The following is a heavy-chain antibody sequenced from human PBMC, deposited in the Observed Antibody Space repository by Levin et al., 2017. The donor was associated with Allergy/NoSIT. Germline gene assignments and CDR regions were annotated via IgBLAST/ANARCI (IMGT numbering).Heavy chain of an antibody. J-gene: IGHJ4*02. CDR2: IKSKTDGGTT. D-gene: IGHD5-24*01. V-gene: IGHV3-15*01. Sequence: GESLKISCAASGFTFSNAWMSWVRQAPGKGLEWVGRIKSKTDGGTTDYAAPVKGRFTISRDDSKNTLYLQMNSLKTEDTAVYYCTTDPIISFFDYWGQGTLVTVSS. CDR1: GFTFSNAW. CDR3: TTDPIISFFDY.